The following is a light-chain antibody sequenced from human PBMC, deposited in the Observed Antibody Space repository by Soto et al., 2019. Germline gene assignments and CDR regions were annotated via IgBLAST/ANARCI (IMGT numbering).Light chain of an antibody. V-gene: IGKV3-15*01. Sequence: EIVMTQSPATLSVSPGERATLSCRASQSISTELAWYQQKPGQPPRLLIYSASTRATGVPARFTGSGSGSELTLTISGLQSEDFAVYYCRQGHNWPLTFGQGTRLEIK. CDR1: QSISTE. CDR2: SAS. CDR3: RQGHNWPLT. J-gene: IGKJ2*01.